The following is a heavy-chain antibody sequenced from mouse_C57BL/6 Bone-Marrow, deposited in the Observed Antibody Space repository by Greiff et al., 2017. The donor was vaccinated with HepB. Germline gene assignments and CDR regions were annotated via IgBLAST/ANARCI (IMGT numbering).Heavy chain of an antibody. CDR1: GYTFTDYN. CDR3: ARPIYYGYDVDY. D-gene: IGHD2-2*01. CDR2: INPNNGGT. J-gene: IGHJ2*01. Sequence: VQLKESGPELVKPGASVKMSCKASGYTFTDYNMHWVKQSHGKSLEWIGYINPNNGGTSYNQKFKGKATLTVNKSSSTAYMELRSLTSEDSAVYYCARPIYYGYDVDYWGQGTTLTVSS. V-gene: IGHV1-22*01.